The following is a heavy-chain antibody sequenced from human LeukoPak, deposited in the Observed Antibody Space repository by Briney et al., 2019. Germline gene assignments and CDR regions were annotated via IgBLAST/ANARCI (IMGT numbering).Heavy chain of an antibody. J-gene: IGHJ5*02. CDR1: GYTFTTSW. Sequence: GESLKISCQGFGYTFTTSWIGWVRQLPGKGLEWMAIIYAGNSDAKYSPSFQGQVTISTDKSVSTAYLQWSSLKASDTAMYYCARHRAYSSTWHNNWFDPWGQGTLVTVSS. CDR2: IYAGNSDA. CDR3: ARHRAYSSTWHNNWFDP. V-gene: IGHV5-51*01. D-gene: IGHD6-13*01.